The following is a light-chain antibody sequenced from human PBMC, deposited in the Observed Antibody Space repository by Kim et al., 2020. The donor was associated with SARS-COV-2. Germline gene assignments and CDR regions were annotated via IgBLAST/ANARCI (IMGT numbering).Light chain of an antibody. Sequence: VLTQPPSASGTPGQRVTLSCSGSSSNIGSNTVNWYQQLPGTAPKLLIYSNNQRPSGVPDRFSGSKSGTSASLAISGLQSEDEADYYCAAWDDSLNGWVFGGGTQLTVL. V-gene: IGLV1-44*01. CDR1: SSNIGSNT. CDR3: AAWDDSLNGWV. CDR2: SNN. J-gene: IGLJ3*02.